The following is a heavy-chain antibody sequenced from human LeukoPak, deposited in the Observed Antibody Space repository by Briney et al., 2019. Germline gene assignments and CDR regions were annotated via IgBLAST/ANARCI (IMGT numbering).Heavy chain of an antibody. D-gene: IGHD2/OR15-2a*01. CDR3: AISRNIGPNDPFDI. V-gene: IGHV1-46*03. J-gene: IGHJ3*02. Sequence: ASVKVSCKPSGYTFTRYYLNWVRQAAGQRLEWMGIMNPSGGSTSYAQKFQDGVTMTRDMSTSTVYMELSSLRSDDTAVYFCAISRNIGPNDPFDIWGQGTMVTVSA. CDR2: MNPSGGST. CDR1: GYTFTRYY.